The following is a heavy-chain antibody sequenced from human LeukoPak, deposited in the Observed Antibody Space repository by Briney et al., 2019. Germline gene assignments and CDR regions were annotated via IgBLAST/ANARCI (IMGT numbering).Heavy chain of an antibody. CDR3: ARDPYHYYDSSGYYYYGMDV. Sequence: SETLSLTCTVSGGSVSSGSYYWGWIRQPPGKGLEWIGYIYYSGSTNYNPSLKSRVIISVDTSKNQFSLKLSSVTAADTAVYYCARDPYHYYDSSGYYYYGMDVWGQGTTVTVSS. CDR2: IYYSGST. V-gene: IGHV4-61*01. D-gene: IGHD3-22*01. J-gene: IGHJ6*02. CDR1: GGSVSSGSYY.